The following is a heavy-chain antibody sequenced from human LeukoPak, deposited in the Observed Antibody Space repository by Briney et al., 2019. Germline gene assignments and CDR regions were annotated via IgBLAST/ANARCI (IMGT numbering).Heavy chain of an antibody. D-gene: IGHD5-24*01. V-gene: IGHV4-61*02. J-gene: IGHJ4*02. Sequence: PSQTLSLTCTISGGSISSGSYYWSWIRQPAGKGLEWIGRIYASGSTNYNPSLKSRVSISVDASKNQFSLKLSSVTAADTAMYYCARAVEMGTIPLFDYWGQGTLVTVSS. CDR2: IYASGST. CDR3: ARAVEMGTIPLFDY. CDR1: GGSISSGSYY.